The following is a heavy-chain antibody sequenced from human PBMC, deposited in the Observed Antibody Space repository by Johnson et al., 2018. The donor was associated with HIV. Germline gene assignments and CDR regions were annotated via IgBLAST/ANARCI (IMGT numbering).Heavy chain of an antibody. CDR2: IGTAGDT. CDR3: ARAKRDYYGSGGVGAFDI. D-gene: IGHD3-10*01. Sequence: VLLVESGGGVVQTGRSLRLSCAASGFIFSSYDMHWVRQATGRGLEWVSGIGTAGDTYYPGSVKGRFTISRENAKNYWYHQMDSLRAGDTALYYCARAKRDYYGSGGVGAFDIWDQGTMVTVSS. V-gene: IGHV3-13*01. J-gene: IGHJ3*02. CDR1: GFIFSSYD.